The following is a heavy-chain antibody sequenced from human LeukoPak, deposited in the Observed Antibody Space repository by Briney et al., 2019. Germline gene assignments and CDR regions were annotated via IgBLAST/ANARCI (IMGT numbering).Heavy chain of an antibody. V-gene: IGHV3-74*03. CDR3: ARDPRGGTLDY. D-gene: IGHD3-10*01. CDR1: GFSLSRYW. CDR2: INEDGSTT. Sequence: GGSLRLSCAASGFSLSRYWMHWVRHSPGKGLVWVSRINEDGSTTTYADSVKGRFTISRDNAKNTLHLQMNSLRAEDTAVYYCARDPRGGTLDYWGQGALVTVSS. J-gene: IGHJ4*02.